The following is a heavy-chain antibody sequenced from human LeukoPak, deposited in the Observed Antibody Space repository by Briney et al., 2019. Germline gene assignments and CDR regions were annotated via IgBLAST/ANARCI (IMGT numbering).Heavy chain of an antibody. D-gene: IGHD6-13*01. Sequence: GGSLRLSCAASGFTFSSYGMHWVRQAPGKGLEWVAVISYDGSNKYYADSVKGRFTISRDNSKNTLYLQMNSLRAEDTAVYYCAKEFGQQLALDYWGQGTLVTVSS. CDR1: GFTFSSYG. CDR3: AKEFGQQLALDY. V-gene: IGHV3-30*18. J-gene: IGHJ4*02. CDR2: ISYDGSNK.